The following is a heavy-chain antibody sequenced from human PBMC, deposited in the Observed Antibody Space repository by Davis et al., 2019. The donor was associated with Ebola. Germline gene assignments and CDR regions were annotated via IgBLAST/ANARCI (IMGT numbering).Heavy chain of an antibody. V-gene: IGHV4-38-2*02. J-gene: IGHJ6*02. Sequence: SETLSLTCTVSGYSISSGYYWGWIRQPPGKGLEWIGSIYHSGSTYYNPSLKSRVTISVDTSKNQFSLKLSSVTAADTAVYYCVGDHLVSTYGMDVWGQGTTVTVSS. D-gene: IGHD6-6*01. CDR3: VGDHLVSTYGMDV. CDR2: IYHSGST. CDR1: GYSISSGYY.